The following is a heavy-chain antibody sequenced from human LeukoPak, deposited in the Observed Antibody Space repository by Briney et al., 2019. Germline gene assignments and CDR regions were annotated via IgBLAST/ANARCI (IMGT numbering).Heavy chain of an antibody. CDR2: ISYDGSNK. D-gene: IGHD6-6*01. CDR1: GFTFSSYG. J-gene: IGHJ6*02. Sequence: PGGSLRLSCAASGFTFSSYGMHWVRQAPGKGLEWVAVISYDGSNKYYADSVKGRFTISRDNSKNTLYLQMNSLRAEDTAVYYCAGSEEQLAGGMDVWCQGTTVTVSS. V-gene: IGHV3-30*03. CDR3: AGSEEQLAGGMDV.